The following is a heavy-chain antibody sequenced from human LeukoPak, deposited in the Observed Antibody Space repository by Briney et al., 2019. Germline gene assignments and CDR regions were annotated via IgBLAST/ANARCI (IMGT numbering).Heavy chain of an antibody. J-gene: IGHJ4*02. V-gene: IGHV4-39*07. D-gene: IGHD3-16*02. Sequence: SETLSLTCTVSRGSISSSSYYWGWIRQPPGKGLEWIGSIYYSGSTYYNPSLKSRVTISVDTSKNQFSLKLSSVTAADTAVYYCARVSDGQIDRHFDYWGQGTLVTVSS. CDR2: IYYSGST. CDR1: RGSISSSSYY. CDR3: ARVSDGQIDRHFDY.